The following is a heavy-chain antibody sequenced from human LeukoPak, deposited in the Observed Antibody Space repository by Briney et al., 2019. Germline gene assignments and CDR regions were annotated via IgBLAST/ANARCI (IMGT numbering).Heavy chain of an antibody. Sequence: PSDTVSLMCAVSGYSMSSVDEWGWIGQPPGEGLEWIGNTYRRGSTYYNPSLKRRVTISVDRSQNQFSLKLSSGTAGDTALYYCARGPIDYFDSRGYSGYFDYWGQGTLVTVSS. CDR3: ARGPIDYFDSRGYSGYFDY. V-gene: IGHV4-38-2*01. CDR2: TYRRGST. CDR1: GYSMSSVDE. D-gene: IGHD3-22*01. J-gene: IGHJ4*02.